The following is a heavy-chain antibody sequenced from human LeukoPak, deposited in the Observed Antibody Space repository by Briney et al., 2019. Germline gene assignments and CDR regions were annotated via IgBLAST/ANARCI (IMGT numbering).Heavy chain of an antibody. J-gene: IGHJ4*02. CDR1: GFTFSSYG. V-gene: IGHV3-30*02. CDR2: IRYDGSNK. D-gene: IGHD1-26*01. CDR3: AKDWGIVGSYGGDY. Sequence: GGSLRLSCAASGFTFSSYGMHWVRQAPGKGLEWVAFIRYDGSNKYYADSVKGRFTISRDNSKDTLYLQMNSLRAEDTAVYYCAKDWGIVGSYGGDYWGQGTLVTVSS.